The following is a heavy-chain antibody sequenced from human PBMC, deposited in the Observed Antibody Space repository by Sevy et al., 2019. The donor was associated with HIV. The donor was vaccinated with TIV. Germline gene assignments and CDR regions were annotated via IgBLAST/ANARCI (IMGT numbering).Heavy chain of an antibody. D-gene: IGHD3-9*01. V-gene: IGHV3-30*18. Sequence: GGSLRLSCVVSGISFTTSGMHWVRQAPCKGLEWVAVISYHGRDKFYAESVKGRSTISRDNSKNMLYLQINSLRAEDTAVYYCAKDFTGYNGMDVWGQGTMVTVSS. J-gene: IGHJ6*02. CDR1: GISFTTSG. CDR2: ISYHGRDK. CDR3: AKDFTGYNGMDV.